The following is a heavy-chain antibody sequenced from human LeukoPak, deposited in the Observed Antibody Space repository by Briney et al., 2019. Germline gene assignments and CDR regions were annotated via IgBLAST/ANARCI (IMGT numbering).Heavy chain of an antibody. CDR2: INHSGST. Sequence: SETLSLTCAVYGGSFSGYYWSWIRQPPGKGLEWIGEINHSGSTNYNPSLKSRVTISVDTSKNQFSLKLSSVTAADTAVYYCARLHVTMWKTASYYYGMDVWGQGTTVTVSS. V-gene: IGHV4-34*01. CDR1: GGSFSGYY. CDR3: ARLHVTMWKTASYYYGMDV. J-gene: IGHJ6*02. D-gene: IGHD3-10*02.